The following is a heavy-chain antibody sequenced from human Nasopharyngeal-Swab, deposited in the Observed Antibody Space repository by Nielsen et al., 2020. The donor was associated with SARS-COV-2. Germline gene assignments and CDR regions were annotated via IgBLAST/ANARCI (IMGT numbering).Heavy chain of an antibody. J-gene: IGHJ6*02. V-gene: IGHV4-4*07. CDR1: GGSISSYY. D-gene: IGHD3-3*01. CDR3: ARDQGYYDFWSGYLGSYGMDV. Sequence: SETLSLTCTVSGGSISSYYWSWIRQPAGKGLEWIGRIYTSGSTNYNPSLKSRVTMSVDTSKNQFSLKLSSVTAADTAVYYCARDQGYYDFWSGYLGSYGMDVWGQGTTVTVSS. CDR2: IYTSGST.